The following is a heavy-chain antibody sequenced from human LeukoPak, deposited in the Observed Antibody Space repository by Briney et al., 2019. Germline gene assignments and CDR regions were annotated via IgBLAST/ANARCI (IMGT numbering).Heavy chain of an antibody. CDR3: ARDSSSSSLADP. CDR2: INPSGGSP. D-gene: IGHD2-2*01. CDR1: GYTFTSSF. J-gene: IGHJ5*02. Sequence: ASVNVSCPASGYTFTSSFMHWVRQAPGQGHEWMGIINPSGGSPTYAQKFQGRVTMTRDTYTSTVYMELSSLRSEDTAMYYCARDSSSSSLADPWGQGTLVTVSS. V-gene: IGHV1-46*01.